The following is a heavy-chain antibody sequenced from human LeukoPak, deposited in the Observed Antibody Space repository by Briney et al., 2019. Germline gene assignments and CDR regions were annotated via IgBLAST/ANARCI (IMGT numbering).Heavy chain of an antibody. Sequence: PGGSLRLSCAASGFPFSSYGMHWVRQAPGKGLEWVSAISGSGGNTYYADSVKGRFSISRDNSKNTLYLQMNSLRTDDTAVYYCAKGYYYGSGSYSGDYDYWGQGTLVTVSS. CDR2: ISGSGGNT. D-gene: IGHD3-10*01. V-gene: IGHV3-23*01. CDR3: AKGYYYGSGSYSGDYDY. J-gene: IGHJ4*02. CDR1: GFPFSSYG.